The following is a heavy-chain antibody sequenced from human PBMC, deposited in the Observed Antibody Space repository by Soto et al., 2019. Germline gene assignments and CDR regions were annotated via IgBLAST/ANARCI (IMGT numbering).Heavy chain of an antibody. Sequence: QVQLVESGGGVVQPGRSLRLSCAASGFIFSNYAMHWVRQAPGKGLEWVAVISYDGGVKYYADSVKGRFTISRDSSQNTLYLQMNSLRADDTAVYYCARGGDYGVTSQFSFRALDVWGQATTVSVSS. V-gene: IGHV3-30-3*01. D-gene: IGHD4-17*01. CDR3: ARGGDYGVTSQFSFRALDV. CDR1: GFIFSNYA. CDR2: ISYDGGVK. J-gene: IGHJ6*02.